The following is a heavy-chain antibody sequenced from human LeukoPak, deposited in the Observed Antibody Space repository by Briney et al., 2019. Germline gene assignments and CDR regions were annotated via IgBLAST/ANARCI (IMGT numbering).Heavy chain of an antibody. CDR3: ARGPRQQLVRRWFDP. D-gene: IGHD6-13*01. V-gene: IGHV4-59*01. CDR1: GGSISSYR. CDR2: IYYSGST. Sequence: SETLSLTCTVSGGSISSYRLSWIRQPPGKGLEWIGYIYYSGSTNYYPYFMSRVTISVDTSKNQFSLKLSSVTAADTAVYYCARGPRQQLVRRWFDPWGQGTLVTVSS. J-gene: IGHJ5*02.